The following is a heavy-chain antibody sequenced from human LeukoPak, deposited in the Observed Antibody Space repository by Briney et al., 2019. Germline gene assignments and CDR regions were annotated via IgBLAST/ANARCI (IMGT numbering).Heavy chain of an antibody. V-gene: IGHV1-18*04. J-gene: IGHJ4*02. D-gene: IGHD5-12*01. CDR3: ARDSISGYDPTDY. CDR1: GNTFTSYG. Sequence: GASVKLSCKASGNTFTSYGISWVRQAPGQGLEWMRWISAYNGNTNYAQKLQGRVTMTTDTSTSTAYMELRSLRSDDTAVYYCARDSISGYDPTDYWGQGTLVTVSS. CDR2: ISAYNGNT.